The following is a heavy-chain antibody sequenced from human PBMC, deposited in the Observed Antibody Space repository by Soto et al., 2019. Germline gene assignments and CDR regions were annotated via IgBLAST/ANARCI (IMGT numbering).Heavy chain of an antibody. Sequence: PGGSLRLSCAASGFTFSSDGMHWVRQAPGKGLEWVAVIWYDGSNKYYADSVKGRFTISRDNSKNTLYLQMNSLRAEDTAVYYCARDGGLQQWLVPGGYGMDVWGQGTTVTVSS. D-gene: IGHD6-19*01. CDR2: IWYDGSNK. CDR3: ARDGGLQQWLVPGGYGMDV. CDR1: GFTFSSDG. V-gene: IGHV3-33*01. J-gene: IGHJ6*02.